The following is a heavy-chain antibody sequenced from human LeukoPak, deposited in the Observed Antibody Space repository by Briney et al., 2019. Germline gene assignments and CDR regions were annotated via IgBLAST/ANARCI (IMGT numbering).Heavy chain of an antibody. D-gene: IGHD4-17*01. J-gene: IGHJ4*02. CDR2: MNPNSGNT. CDR1: GYTFTSYD. Sequence: GASVKVSCKASGYTFTSYDINWVRQATGQGREWMGWMNPNSGNTGYAQKFHGRVNMTRNTSISTAYMELRSLRSEDTAVYYCARGRGTTVVTAAFRYWGQGTLVTVSS. CDR3: ARGRGTTVVTAAFRY. V-gene: IGHV1-8*01.